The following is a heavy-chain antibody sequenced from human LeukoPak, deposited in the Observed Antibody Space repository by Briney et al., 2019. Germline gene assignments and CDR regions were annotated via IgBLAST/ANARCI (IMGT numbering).Heavy chain of an antibody. CDR3: ARASSGWYIPY. Sequence: SETLSLTCTVSGGSISSYYWSWIRQPPGKGLEWTGYIYYSGSTNYNPSLKSRVTISVDTSKNQFSLKLSSVTAADTAVYYCARASSGWYIPYWGQGTLVTVSS. CDR1: GGSISSYY. D-gene: IGHD6-19*01. J-gene: IGHJ4*02. V-gene: IGHV4-59*01. CDR2: IYYSGST.